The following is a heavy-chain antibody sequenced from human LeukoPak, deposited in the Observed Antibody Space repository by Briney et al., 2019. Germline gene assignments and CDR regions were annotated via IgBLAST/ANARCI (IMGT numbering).Heavy chain of an antibody. D-gene: IGHD6-6*01. CDR1: GFTFSSYG. CDR2: IRYDGSNK. CDR3: AKDEAGIAARLAFDI. J-gene: IGHJ3*02. V-gene: IGHV3-30*02. Sequence: TGGSLRLSCAASGFTFSSYGMHWVRQAPGKGLEWVAFIRYDGSNKYYADSVKGRFTISRDNSKNTLYLQMNSLRAEDTAVYYCAKDEAGIAARLAFDIWGQGTMVTVSS.